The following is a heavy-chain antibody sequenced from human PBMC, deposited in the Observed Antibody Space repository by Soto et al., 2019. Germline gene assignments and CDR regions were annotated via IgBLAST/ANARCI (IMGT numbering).Heavy chain of an antibody. CDR2: MNEDGGTT. V-gene: IGHV3-74*01. CDR3: ASDLSGRADV. D-gene: IGHD3-10*01. CDR1: GFTFSSYW. J-gene: IGHJ6*02. Sequence: RRLSCAASGFTFSSYWMHWVRQAPGKGLVWVSRMNEDGGTTDYADSVKGRFTISRDNAKNTLYLQMNSLRVEDTAVYYCASDLSGRADVWGQGTTVTVSS.